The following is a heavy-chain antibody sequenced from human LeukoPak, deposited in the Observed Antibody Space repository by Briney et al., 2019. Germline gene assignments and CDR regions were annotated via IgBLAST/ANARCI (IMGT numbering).Heavy chain of an antibody. Sequence: KPGGSLRLSCAASGFTFSNAWMSWVRQAPGKGLEWVGRIKSKTDGGTTDYAAPVKGRFTISRDDSKNTLYLQMNSLKTEDTAVYYCTTDRLSRSGYYSLYYYYGMDVWGQGTTVTVSS. D-gene: IGHD3-22*01. CDR3: TTDRLSRSGYYSLYYYYGMDV. CDR2: IKSKTDGGTT. V-gene: IGHV3-15*01. J-gene: IGHJ6*02. CDR1: GFTFSNAW.